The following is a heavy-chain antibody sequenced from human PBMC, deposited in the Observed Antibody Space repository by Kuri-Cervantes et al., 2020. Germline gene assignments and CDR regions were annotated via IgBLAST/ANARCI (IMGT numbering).Heavy chain of an antibody. J-gene: IGHJ5*02. V-gene: IGHV4-59*10. CDR3: ARANGYSSSWGFDP. D-gene: IGHD6-13*01. CDR2: IYTSGST. CDR1: GFTFSSYW. Sequence: ESLKISCAASGFTFSSYWMSWVRQAPGKGLEWIGRIYTSGSTYYNPSLKSRVTISVDMSKNQFSLKLSSVTAADTAVYYCARANGYSSSWGFDPWGQGTLVTVSS.